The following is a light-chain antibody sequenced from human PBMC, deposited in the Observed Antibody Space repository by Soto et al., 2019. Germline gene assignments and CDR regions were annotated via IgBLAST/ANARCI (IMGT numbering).Light chain of an antibody. CDR1: DSNIGSNS. CDR3: EPWDDSLNGPL. CDR2: NNN. J-gene: IGLJ2*01. V-gene: IGLV1-44*01. Sequence: QSVLTQPPSVSGTPGQRVIISCSGNDSNIGSNSVNWYQHLPGTAPKLLIYNNNQRPSGVPDRFSGSKSGASASLAISGLQSEDEADYYCEPWDDSLNGPLFGGGTKLTVL.